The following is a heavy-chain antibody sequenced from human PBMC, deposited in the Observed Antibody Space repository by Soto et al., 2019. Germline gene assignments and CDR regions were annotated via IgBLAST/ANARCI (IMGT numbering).Heavy chain of an antibody. J-gene: IGHJ4*02. D-gene: IGHD3-10*01. CDR2: INHSGIT. V-gene: IGHV4-34*01. Sequence: QVQLQPWGAGLLKPSETLSLTCAVYGGSFSGYYWSWIRQPPGKGLECIGEINHSGITNYTPSLNSPVPISLDTTKNAFSLKLSSVTAADTAVYSCARGGVLLWFGDPPRYNDYWGQGTLVTVSS. CDR3: ARGGVLLWFGDPPRYNDY. CDR1: GGSFSGYY.